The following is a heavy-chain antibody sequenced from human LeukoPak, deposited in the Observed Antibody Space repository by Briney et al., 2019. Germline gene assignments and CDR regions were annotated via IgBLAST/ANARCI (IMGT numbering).Heavy chain of an antibody. CDR2: MNPNSGNT. Sequence: ASVTVSCKASGYTFTSYDINWVRQATGQGLEWMGWMNPNSGNTGYAQKFQGRVTMTRNTAISTAYMELSSLRSEDTAVYYCARVRGYDSSGAPLAPDAFDIWGQGTMVTVSS. D-gene: IGHD3-22*01. CDR3: ARVRGYDSSGAPLAPDAFDI. V-gene: IGHV1-8*01. CDR1: GYTFTSYD. J-gene: IGHJ3*02.